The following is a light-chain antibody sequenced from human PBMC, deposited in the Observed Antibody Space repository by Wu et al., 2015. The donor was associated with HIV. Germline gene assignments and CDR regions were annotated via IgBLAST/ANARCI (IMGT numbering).Light chain of an antibody. CDR1: QSVNNY. Sequence: EIVMTQSPATLSLSPGERATLSCRASQSVNNYLAWYQHRPGQAPRLLIYDASNRATGIPARFSGSGSGTDFTLTISSLEPEDFAVYYCQQRSNWPPITFGQGTRLDIK. J-gene: IGKJ5*01. CDR3: QQRSNWPPIT. V-gene: IGKV3-11*01. CDR2: DAS.